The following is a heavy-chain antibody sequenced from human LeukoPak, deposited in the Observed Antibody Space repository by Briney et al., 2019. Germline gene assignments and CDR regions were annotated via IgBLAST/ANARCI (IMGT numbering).Heavy chain of an antibody. CDR1: GFTLSDYE. D-gene: IGHD2-15*01. CDR3: ARDPDCSGGRCSERGLDY. J-gene: IGHJ4*02. Sequence: GGSLRLSCAASGFTLSDYEMIWIRQAPGKGLEWVAYISSSGRSTYFADSVKGRFTISRDNTKNSLCLQMDSLRAEDTAVYYCARDPDCSGGRCSERGLDYWGQGTLVTVSS. CDR2: ISSSGRST. V-gene: IGHV3-48*03.